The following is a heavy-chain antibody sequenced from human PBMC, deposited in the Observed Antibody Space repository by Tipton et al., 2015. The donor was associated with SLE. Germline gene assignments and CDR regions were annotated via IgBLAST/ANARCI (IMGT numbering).Heavy chain of an antibody. J-gene: IGHJ4*02. D-gene: IGHD2-15*01. CDR2: IYYSRDT. CDR3: ARGSVVADDY. V-gene: IGHV4-59*11. CDR1: GASISGHY. Sequence: TLSLTCTVSGASISGHYYNWIRQSPGKGLEFIGYIYYSRDTNYNPSLKSRAFISVDTSKNQLSLKLTSVTAADTAVYYCARGSVVADDYWGQGTLVTVSS.